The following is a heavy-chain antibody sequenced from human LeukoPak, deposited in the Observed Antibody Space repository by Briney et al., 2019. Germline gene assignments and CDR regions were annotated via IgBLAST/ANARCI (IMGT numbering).Heavy chain of an antibody. CDR2: IRYDGSNK. D-gene: IGHD2-15*01. Sequence: GGSLRLSCAASGFTFSSYTMNWVRQAPGKGLEWVAFIRYDGSNKYYADSVKGRFTISRDNSKNTLYLQMNSLRAEDTAVYYCATDIVVVVAAKVPDDYWGQGTLVTVSS. CDR1: GFTFSSYT. V-gene: IGHV3-30*02. J-gene: IGHJ4*02. CDR3: ATDIVVVVAAKVPDDY.